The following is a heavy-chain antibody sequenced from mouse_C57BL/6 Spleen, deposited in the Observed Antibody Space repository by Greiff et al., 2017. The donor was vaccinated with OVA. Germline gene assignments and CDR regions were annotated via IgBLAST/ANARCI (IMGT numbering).Heavy chain of an antibody. Sequence: EVQLVESGGGLVQPKGSLKLSCAASGFSFNTYAMNWVRQAPGKGLEWVARIRSKSNNYATYYADSVKDRFTISRDDSESMLYLQMNNLKTEDTAMYYCNYYYGSSYVGAMDYWGQGTSVTVSS. CDR2: IRSKSNNYAT. D-gene: IGHD1-1*01. J-gene: IGHJ4*01. CDR3: NYYYGSSYVGAMDY. CDR1: GFSFNTYA. V-gene: IGHV10-1*01.